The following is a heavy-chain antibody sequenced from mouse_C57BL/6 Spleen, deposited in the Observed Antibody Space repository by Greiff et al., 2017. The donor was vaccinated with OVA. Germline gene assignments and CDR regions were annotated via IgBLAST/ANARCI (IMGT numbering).Heavy chain of an antibody. J-gene: IGHJ3*01. CDR3: ATGGGSSGYDAY. CDR1: GYTFTSYW. D-gene: IGHD3-2*02. Sequence: QVHVKQPGAELVKPGASVKLSCKASGYTFTSYWMQWVKQRPGQGLEWIGEIDPSDSYTNYNQKFKGKATLTVDTSSSTAYMQLSSLTSEDSAVYYCATGGGSSGYDAYWGQGTLVTVSA. V-gene: IGHV1-50*01. CDR2: IDPSDSYT.